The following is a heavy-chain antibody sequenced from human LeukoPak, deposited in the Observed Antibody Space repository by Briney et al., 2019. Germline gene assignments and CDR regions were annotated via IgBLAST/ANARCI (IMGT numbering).Heavy chain of an antibody. CDR2: IYSGGST. D-gene: IGHD6-13*01. J-gene: IGHJ4*02. CDR1: GFTVSSNY. CDR3: ARITIPAAGSFDY. V-gene: IGHV3-53*01. Sequence: GGSLRLSCAASGFTVSSNYMSWVRQAPGKGLEGVSVIYSGGSTYYADSVKGRFTISRDNSKNTLYLQMNSLRAEDTAVYYCARITIPAAGSFDYWGQGTLVTVSS.